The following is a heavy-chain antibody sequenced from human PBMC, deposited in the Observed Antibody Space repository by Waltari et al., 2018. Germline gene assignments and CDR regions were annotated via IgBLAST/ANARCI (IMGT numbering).Heavy chain of an antibody. CDR2: LYYSGST. V-gene: IGHV4-59*01. D-gene: IGHD3-3*01. CDR3: ARVASYYDFWSGYYKEWYFDL. J-gene: IGHJ2*01. Sequence: QVQLQESGPGLVKPSETLSLPCTVPGGSISSYYWTWIRQPPGTGMEWIGYLYYSGSTNYNPSLKSRVTISVDTSKNQFSLKLSSVTAADTAVYYCARVASYYDFWSGYYKEWYFDLWGRGTLVTVSS. CDR1: GGSISSYY.